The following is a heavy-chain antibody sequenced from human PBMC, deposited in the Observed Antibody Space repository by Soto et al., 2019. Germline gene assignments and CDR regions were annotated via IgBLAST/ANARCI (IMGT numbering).Heavy chain of an antibody. CDR3: ARKVAGVTDAFDI. D-gene: IGHD6-19*01. CDR2: IYYSGST. V-gene: IGHV4-39*01. Sequence: SETLSLTCTVSGGSISSSSYYWGWIRQPPGKGLEWIGSIYYSGSTYYNPSLKSRVTISVDTSKNQFSLKLSSVTAADTAVYYCARKVAGVTDAFDIWGQGTMVTVSS. J-gene: IGHJ3*02. CDR1: GGSISSSSYY.